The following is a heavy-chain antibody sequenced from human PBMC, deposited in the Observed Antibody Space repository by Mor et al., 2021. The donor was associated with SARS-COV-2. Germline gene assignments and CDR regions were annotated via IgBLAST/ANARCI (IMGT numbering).Heavy chain of an antibody. CDR1: YI. V-gene: IGHV3-23*01. J-gene: IGHJ4*02. CDR2: ISGSGGST. D-gene: IGHD3-22*01. Sequence: YIRSWVRQAPGKGLEWVSVISGSGGSTNYAGSVKGRFTISRDDSKNTLYLQMNSLRGEDTAVYYCAKVLPYSSGAAGTFDYWGQ. CDR3: AKVLPYSSGAAGTFDY.